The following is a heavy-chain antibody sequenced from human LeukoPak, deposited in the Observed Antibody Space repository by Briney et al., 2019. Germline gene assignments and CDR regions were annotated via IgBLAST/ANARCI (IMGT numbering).Heavy chain of an antibody. Sequence: GGSLRLSCAASGVTVSSNYMSWVRQAPGKGLEWVSVIYSGGSTYYADSVKGRFTISRDNSKNTLYLQMNSLRAEDTAVYYCARDSLYYYGSGSYYGKFDYWGQGTLVTVSS. CDR1: GVTVSSNY. V-gene: IGHV3-53*01. D-gene: IGHD3-10*01. CDR3: ARDSLYYYGSGSYYGKFDY. CDR2: IYSGGST. J-gene: IGHJ4*02.